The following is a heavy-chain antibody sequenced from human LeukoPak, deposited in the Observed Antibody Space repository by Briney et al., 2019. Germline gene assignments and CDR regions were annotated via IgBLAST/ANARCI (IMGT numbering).Heavy chain of an antibody. CDR1: VNTFTGYY. Sequence: ASVKVSCKASVNTFTGYYMHWVRQAPGQGLEWMRWINPNSGATKYAQKFQGRVSMTRHTSINTAYMDLTNLRSDDTAIFYCARVKKLMPEFEFWGQGTLVTVSS. D-gene: IGHD2-2*01. J-gene: IGHJ4*02. CDR3: ARVKKLMPEFEF. V-gene: IGHV1-2*02. CDR2: INPNSGAT.